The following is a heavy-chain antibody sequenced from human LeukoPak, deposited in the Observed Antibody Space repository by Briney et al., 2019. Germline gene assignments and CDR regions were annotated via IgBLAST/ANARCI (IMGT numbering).Heavy chain of an antibody. CDR1: GGTFSTFG. CDR3: ARDAGRHYFDY. CDR2: TIPIFGAK. Sequence: ASVKVSCKASGGTFSTFGITWVRQAPGQGLEWMGGTIPIFGAKHYAQKFRGRVTFTADNSTTTADMELSSLRSEDTAVYYCARDAGRHYFDYWGQGTLVTVSS. V-gene: IGHV1-69*06. J-gene: IGHJ4*02.